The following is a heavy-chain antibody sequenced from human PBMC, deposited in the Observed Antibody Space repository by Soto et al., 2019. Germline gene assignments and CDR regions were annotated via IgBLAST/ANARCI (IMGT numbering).Heavy chain of an antibody. V-gene: IGHV1-69*13. J-gene: IGHJ5*02. Sequence: SVKVSCKASGGTFSSYAISWLRQAPGQGLEWMGGIIPIFGTANYAQKFQGRVTITADESTSTAYMELSSLRSEDTAVYYCARDHFSYYDILTGYSNWFDPWG. CDR2: IIPIFGTA. CDR1: GGTFSSYA. CDR3: ARDHFSYYDILTGYSNWFDP. D-gene: IGHD3-9*01.